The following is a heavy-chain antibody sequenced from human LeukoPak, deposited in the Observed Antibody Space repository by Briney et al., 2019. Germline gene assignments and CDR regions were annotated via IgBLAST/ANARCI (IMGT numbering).Heavy chain of an antibody. CDR3: ARLGPGVARRYFDL. V-gene: IGHV4-61*02. CDR1: GGSIISDSYY. CDR2: IYTSGTT. J-gene: IGHJ2*01. D-gene: IGHD5-12*01. Sequence: SETLSLTCTVSGGSIISDSYYWSWLRQPAGKGLEWIGRIYTSGTTNYNPSLKSRVTISVDTSKNQFSLKMNSVTAADTAVYYCARLGPGVARRYFDLWGRGTLVTVSS.